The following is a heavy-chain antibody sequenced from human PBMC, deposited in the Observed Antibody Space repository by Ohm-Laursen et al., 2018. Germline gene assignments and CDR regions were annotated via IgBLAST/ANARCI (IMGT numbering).Heavy chain of an antibody. V-gene: IGHV4-59*08. D-gene: IGHD2-2*01. Sequence: SETLSLTWSVSGGSISTYYWSWIRQPPGKGLEWIGYIFYNGNTNYNPSFWSRVTISVDTSKNQFSLKLSSVTAADTAMYYCAKTRSSSSFDHDYWGQGTLVTVSS. CDR3: AKTRSSSSFDHDY. CDR1: GGSISTYY. J-gene: IGHJ4*02. CDR2: IFYNGNT.